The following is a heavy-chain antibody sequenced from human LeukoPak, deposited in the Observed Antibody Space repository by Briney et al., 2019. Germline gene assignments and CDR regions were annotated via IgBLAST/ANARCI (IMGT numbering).Heavy chain of an antibody. CDR2: IYYSGST. CDR3: ARNDRYYYDSSGYSNFDY. D-gene: IGHD3-22*01. V-gene: IGHV4-30-4*08. Sequence: SQTLSLTCTVSGGSISSGDYYWSWIRQPPGKGLEWIGYIYYSGSTYYSPSLKSRVTISVDTSKNQFSLKLSSVTAADTAVYYCARNDRYYYDSSGYSNFDYWGQGTLVTVSS. J-gene: IGHJ4*02. CDR1: GGSISSGDYY.